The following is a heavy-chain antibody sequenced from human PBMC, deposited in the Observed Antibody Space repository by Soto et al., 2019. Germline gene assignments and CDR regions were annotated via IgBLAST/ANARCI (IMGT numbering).Heavy chain of an antibody. D-gene: IGHD2-15*01. CDR1: GFRFTNSW. J-gene: IGHJ4*02. CDR2: IKRNVDGGTT. Sequence: EVQLVESGGGLVKPGGSLRLSCAASGFRFTNSWMSWVRQEPGKGLEWVAHIKRNVDGGTTDYAEFVKGRFTISRDDSKNMVYLQMNSLKIEDTALYYCTTGGGCSGGSCYLPDYWGQGTLVTVSS. V-gene: IGHV3-15*01. CDR3: TTGGGCSGGSCYLPDY.